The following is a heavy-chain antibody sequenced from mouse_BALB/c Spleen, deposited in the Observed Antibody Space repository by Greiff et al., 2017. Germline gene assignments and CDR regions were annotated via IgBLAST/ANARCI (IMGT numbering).Heavy chain of an antibody. CDR1: GFNIKDTY. CDR2: IDPANGNT. V-gene: IGHV14-3*02. D-gene: IGHD1-1*01. CDR3: ARYPRSSYAMDY. J-gene: IGHJ4*01. Sequence: VQLQQSGAELVKPGASVKLSCTASGFNIKDTYMHWVKQRPEQGLEWIGRIDPANGNTKYDPKFQGKATITADTSSNTAYLQLSSLTSEDTAVYYCARYPRSSYAMDYWGQGTSVTVSS.